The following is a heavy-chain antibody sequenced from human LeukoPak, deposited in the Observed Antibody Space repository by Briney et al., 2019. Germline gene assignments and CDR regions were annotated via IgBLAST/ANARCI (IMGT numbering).Heavy chain of an antibody. CDR3: ASSYDSSGYLPDY. D-gene: IGHD3-22*01. V-gene: IGHV3-48*03. CDR1: GFTFSSYE. CDR2: ISSSGSTI. Sequence: GGPLRLSCAASGFTFSSYEMNWVRQAPGKGLEWVSYISSSGSTIYYADSVKGRFTISRDNAKNSLYLQMNSLRAEDTAVYYCASSYDSSGYLPDYWGQGTLVTVSS. J-gene: IGHJ4*02.